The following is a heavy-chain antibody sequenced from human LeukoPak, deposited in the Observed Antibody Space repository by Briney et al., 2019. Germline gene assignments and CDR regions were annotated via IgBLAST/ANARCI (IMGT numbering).Heavy chain of an antibody. D-gene: IGHD6-13*01. J-gene: IGHJ6*03. CDR1: GFTFSSYA. Sequence: PGGSLRLSCAASGFTFSSYAMHWVRQAPGKGLEWVAVISYDGSNKYYADSVKGRFTISRDNSKNTLYLQMNSLRAEDTAVYYCAKDGEAAANLNYYYYMDVWGKGTTVTISS. CDR3: AKDGEAAANLNYYYYMDV. V-gene: IGHV3-30*04. CDR2: ISYDGSNK.